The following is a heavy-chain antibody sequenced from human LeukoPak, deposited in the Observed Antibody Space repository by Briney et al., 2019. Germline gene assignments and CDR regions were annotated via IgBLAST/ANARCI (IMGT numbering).Heavy chain of an antibody. V-gene: IGHV4-4*02. CDR3: ARALGYSSSWNFDY. D-gene: IGHD6-13*01. Sequence: SETLSLTCAVSGGSISSSNWWSWVRQPPGKGLEWIGEIYLSGSTNYNPSLKSRVTISVDKSKNHFSLKLSSVTAAGTAVYYCARALGYSSSWNFDYWGQGTLVTVSS. J-gene: IGHJ4*02. CDR1: GGSISSSNW. CDR2: IYLSGST.